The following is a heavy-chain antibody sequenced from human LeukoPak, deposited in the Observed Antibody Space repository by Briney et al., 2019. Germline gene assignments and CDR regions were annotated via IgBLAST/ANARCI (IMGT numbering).Heavy chain of an antibody. CDR3: ARRPIYDNLTGYYIPYFDY. CDR1: EFTFSSYW. Sequence: QPGGSLRLSCAASEFTFSSYWMSWVRQAPGKGLEWVANIKQDGSEKYYVDSVKDRFTISRDNAKNSLYLQMNSLRPEDTAVYYCARRPIYDNLTGYYIPYFDYWRQGTLVTVPP. D-gene: IGHD3-9*01. J-gene: IGHJ4*02. CDR2: IKQDGSEK. V-gene: IGHV3-7*01.